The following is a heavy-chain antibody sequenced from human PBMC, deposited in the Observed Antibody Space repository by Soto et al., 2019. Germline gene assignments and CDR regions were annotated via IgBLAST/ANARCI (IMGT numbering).Heavy chain of an antibody. CDR1: GFTFSSHD. CDR2: VDTAGGT. CDR3: AREIPSPGNWYFDL. V-gene: IGHV3-13*04. D-gene: IGHD2-21*01. Sequence: EVQLVESGGGLVQPGGSLRLSCAASGFTFSSHDMHWVRQGTGKGLEWVSGVDTAGGTYYPVSVKGRFTISRDNAKNSLYRKMNSKGATDTAVYYCAREIPSPGNWYFDLWGRGTLVTVSS. J-gene: IGHJ2*01.